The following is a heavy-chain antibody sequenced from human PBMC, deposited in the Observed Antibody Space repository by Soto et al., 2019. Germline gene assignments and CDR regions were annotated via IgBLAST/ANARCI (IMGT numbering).Heavy chain of an antibody. CDR2: IYDTGST. Sequence: QVQLQEWGPGVVKPSETLSLTCTVSGGSISGFSWSWIREPSGKGLEWIGYIYDTGSTTYNPSLPSRVTMSVDMSKSQLSLRLTSVTAADTAMYYCARGARSGGYSGSFYEAWGQGALVIISS. CDR3: ARGARSGGYSGSFYEA. D-gene: IGHD1-26*01. J-gene: IGHJ5*02. V-gene: IGHV4-59*12. CDR1: GGSISGFS.